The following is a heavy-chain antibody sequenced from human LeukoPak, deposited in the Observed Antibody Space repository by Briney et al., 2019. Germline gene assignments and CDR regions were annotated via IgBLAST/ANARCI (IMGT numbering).Heavy chain of an antibody. V-gene: IGHV4-59*01. J-gene: IGHJ4*02. CDR1: GGSISSYY. Sequence: SETLSLTCTVSGGSISSYYWSWIRQPPGKGLEWIGYIYYSGSTNYNPSLKSRVTISVDTSKNQFSPKLSSVTAADTAVYYCARASSSWYYFDYWGQGTLVTVSS. D-gene: IGHD6-13*01. CDR3: ARASSSWYYFDY. CDR2: IYYSGST.